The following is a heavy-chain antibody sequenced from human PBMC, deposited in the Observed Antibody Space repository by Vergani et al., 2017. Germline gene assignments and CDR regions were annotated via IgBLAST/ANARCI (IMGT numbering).Heavy chain of an antibody. J-gene: IGHJ6*03. V-gene: IGHV1-24*01. CDR3: ARGXHDFWSGYYHYYYYMDV. Sequence: QVQLVQSGAEVKKPGASVKVSCKVSGYTLTELSMHWVRQAPGKGLEWMGGFDPEDGETIYAQKFQGRVTMTEDTSTDTAYMELSSLRSDDTAVYYCARGXHDFWSGYYHYYYYMDVWGKGTTVTVSS. CDR2: FDPEDGET. CDR1: GYTLTELS. D-gene: IGHD3-3*01.